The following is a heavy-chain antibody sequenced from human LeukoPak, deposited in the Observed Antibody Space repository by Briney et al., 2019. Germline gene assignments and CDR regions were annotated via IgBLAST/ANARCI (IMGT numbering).Heavy chain of an antibody. CDR2: IKEDGREI. V-gene: IGHV3-7*01. Sequence: GGSLRLSCAASAFTFSNYWMSWVRQAPGKGLEWVANIKEDGREINYVDSVKGRFTISRDNAKNSLYLQMNSLRDDDTAVYYCARDRGYSTFDYWGQGTLVTVSS. CDR1: AFTFSNYW. D-gene: IGHD4-23*01. J-gene: IGHJ4*02. CDR3: ARDRGYSTFDY.